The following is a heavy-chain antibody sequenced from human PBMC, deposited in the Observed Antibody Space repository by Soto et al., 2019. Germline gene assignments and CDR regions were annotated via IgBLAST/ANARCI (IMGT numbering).Heavy chain of an antibody. J-gene: IGHJ4*02. CDR2: IKQDGSEK. Sequence: PGGSLRLSCAASGFTFTTYWMNWVRQAPGKGLEWVANIKQDGSEKYYVDSVKGRFTISRDNTKNSLYLQMNSLRAEDTAVYYCARGTAFTYLHYFDYWGQGTLVTVSS. CDR3: ARGTAFTYLHYFDY. CDR1: GFTFTTYW. V-gene: IGHV3-7*01. D-gene: IGHD3-10*01.